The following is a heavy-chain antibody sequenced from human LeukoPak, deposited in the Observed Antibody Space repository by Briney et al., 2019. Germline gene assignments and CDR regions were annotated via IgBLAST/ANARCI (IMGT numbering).Heavy chain of an antibody. Sequence: ETLSLTCAVYGGAFSGYYWSWVRNTPGKGLELVSALSGSGGSTSYADSVKGRFTISIDNAKISLYLQMNSLRGEDTAVYYCARDNYSGGGYWGQGSLVSV. V-gene: IGHV3-23*01. D-gene: IGHD5-24*01. J-gene: IGHJ4*02. CDR1: GGAFSGYY. CDR2: LSGSGGST. CDR3: ARDNYSGGGY.